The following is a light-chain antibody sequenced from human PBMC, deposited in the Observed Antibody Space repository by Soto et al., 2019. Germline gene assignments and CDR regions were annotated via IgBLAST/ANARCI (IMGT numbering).Light chain of an antibody. CDR2: EVT. CDR1: SSDVGSYNL. J-gene: IGLJ1*01. V-gene: IGLV2-23*02. CDR3: CSYAGSNYV. Sequence: QSVLTQPASVSGSPGQSITISCTGTSSDVGSYNLVSWYQQHPGKAPKLMIYEVTKRPSGVSDRFSGSKSGNTASLAISGLRGEDEADYYCCSYAGSNYVFGTGTKVPVL.